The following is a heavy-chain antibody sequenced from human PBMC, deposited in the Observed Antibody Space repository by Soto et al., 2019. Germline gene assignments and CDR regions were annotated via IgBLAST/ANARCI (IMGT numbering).Heavy chain of an antibody. CDR2: IIPIFGTA. CDR1: GGTFSSYA. Sequence: QVQLVQSGAEVQKPGSSVKVSCKASGGTFSSYAISWVRQAPGHGLEWMGGIIPIFGTANYAQKFQGRVTITADETTNTAYMELSSLRSEDTAVYYCAREGITIFGVVTTYYYYGMDVWGQGNTVTVSS. J-gene: IGHJ6*02. V-gene: IGHV1-69*01. CDR3: AREGITIFGVVTTYYYYGMDV. D-gene: IGHD3-3*01.